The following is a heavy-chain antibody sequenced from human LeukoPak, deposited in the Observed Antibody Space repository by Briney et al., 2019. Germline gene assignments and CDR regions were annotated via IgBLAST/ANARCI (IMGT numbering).Heavy chain of an antibody. CDR3: ARVGLLWSYYNWFDP. Sequence: SETLSLTCAVYGWSFSDYYWSWIRQPPGKGLEWIAKINHSGSTNYNPSLKSRVTISVDTSKNQFSLKLSSVNAGDTAVYYCARVGLLWSYYNWFDPWGQGTLVTVSS. CDR1: GWSFSDYY. D-gene: IGHD1-26*01. J-gene: IGHJ5*02. CDR2: INHSGST. V-gene: IGHV4-34*01.